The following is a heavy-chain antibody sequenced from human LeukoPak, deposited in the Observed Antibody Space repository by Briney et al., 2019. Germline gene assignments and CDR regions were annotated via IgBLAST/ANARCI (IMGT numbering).Heavy chain of an antibody. Sequence: SETLSLTCAVYGGSFSGYYWSWIRQPPGKGLEWIGEINHSGSTNYNPSLKSRVTISVDTSKNQFSLKLCSLTAAGTAVYYCARGGGSSGYYTDYWGQGTLVTVSS. CDR3: ARGGGSSGYYTDY. D-gene: IGHD3-22*01. V-gene: IGHV4-34*01. J-gene: IGHJ4*02. CDR2: INHSGST. CDR1: GGSFSGYY.